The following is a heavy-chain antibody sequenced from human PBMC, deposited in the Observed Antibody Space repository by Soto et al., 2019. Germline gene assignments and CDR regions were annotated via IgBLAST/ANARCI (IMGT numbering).Heavy chain of an antibody. Sequence: SVKVSCKASRVSFSKFIVTWVRQAPGLGLEWVGGIIPIFGTANYAQKFQGRVTITADESTSTSYMEVNNLRSEDTAVYYCAKVRYSSPMGYYYGMDVWGQGPTVTVSS. CDR2: IIPIFGTA. CDR1: RVSFSKFI. CDR3: AKVRYSSPMGYYYGMDV. J-gene: IGHJ6*02. D-gene: IGHD6-19*01. V-gene: IGHV1-69*13.